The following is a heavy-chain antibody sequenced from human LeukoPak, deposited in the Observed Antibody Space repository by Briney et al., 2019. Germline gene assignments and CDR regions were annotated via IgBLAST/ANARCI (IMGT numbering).Heavy chain of an antibody. CDR2: IYPGDSDT. CDR3: ARHYSGSERRFDY. CDR1: GYSFTNYW. D-gene: IGHD1-26*01. Sequence: GESVKISCKGFGYSFTNYWIGWVRQMPGKGLEWMGIIYPGDSDTRYSPSFQGQVTISADKSIRTAYLQWSSLKASDTAMYYCARHYSGSERRFDYWGQGTLVTVSS. J-gene: IGHJ4*02. V-gene: IGHV5-51*01.